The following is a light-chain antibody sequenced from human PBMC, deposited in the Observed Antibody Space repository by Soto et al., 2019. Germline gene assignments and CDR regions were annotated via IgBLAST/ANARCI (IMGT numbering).Light chain of an antibody. CDR2: DVS. CDR3: QQRNNWQVT. J-gene: IGKJ5*01. Sequence: ETVLTQSPVTLSLSPGERASLSCRARQSISSYLAWYQPKPVPAPRLLIYDVSQRATGIPARFSGSGSGTDFTLTISSLEPEDFAVYYCQQRNNWQVTLGQGTRLEIK. CDR1: QSISSY. V-gene: IGKV3-11*01.